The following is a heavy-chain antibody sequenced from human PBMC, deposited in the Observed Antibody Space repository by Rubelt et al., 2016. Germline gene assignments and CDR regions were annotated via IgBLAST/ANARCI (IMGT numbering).Heavy chain of an antibody. V-gene: IGHV4-34*01. Sequence: QVQLQQWGAGLLKPSETLSLTCAVYGGSFSGYYWSWIRQPPGKGLEWIGEINHSGSTNYNPSLKSRVTISVDTSKNQFSLKLSSVTAADTAVYYCARFRDQLPPVYWGQGTLVTVSS. CDR1: GGSFSGYY. CDR2: INHSGST. D-gene: IGHD2-2*01. CDR3: ARFRDQLPPVY. J-gene: IGHJ4*02.